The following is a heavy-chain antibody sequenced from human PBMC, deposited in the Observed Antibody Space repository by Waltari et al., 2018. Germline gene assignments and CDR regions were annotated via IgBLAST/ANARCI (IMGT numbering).Heavy chain of an antibody. V-gene: IGHV4-34*01. D-gene: IGHD3-10*01. CDR1: GGSFSGYY. Sequence: QVQLQQWGAGLLKPSETLSLTCAVYGGSFSGYYWSWIRQPPGKGLEWIGEINHSGSTNYTPSLKSRVTISVDTSKNQFSLKLSSVTAADTAVYYCARERNYYGSGSYFDYWGQGTLVTVSS. CDR3: ARERNYYGSGSYFDY. CDR2: INHSGST. J-gene: IGHJ4*02.